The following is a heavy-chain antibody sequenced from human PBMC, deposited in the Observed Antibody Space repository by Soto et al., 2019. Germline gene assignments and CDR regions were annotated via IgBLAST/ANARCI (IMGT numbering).Heavy chain of an antibody. Sequence: PSETLSLTCTVSGGSISSGDYYWSWIRQPPGKGLEWIGYIYYSGSTYYNPSLKSRVTISVDTSKNQFSLKLSSVTAADKAVYYCARDYYDSSGPLGWFDPWGQGTLVTVSS. CDR2: IYYSGST. CDR3: ARDYYDSSGPLGWFDP. J-gene: IGHJ5*02. CDR1: GGSISSGDYY. D-gene: IGHD3-22*01. V-gene: IGHV4-30-4*01.